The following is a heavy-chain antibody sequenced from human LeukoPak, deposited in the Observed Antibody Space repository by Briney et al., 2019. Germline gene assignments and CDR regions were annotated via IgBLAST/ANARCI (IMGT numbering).Heavy chain of an antibody. D-gene: IGHD5-12*01. Sequence: ASVKVSCKASGYTFITYYIHWVRQAPGLRPERMGIMNPYGGRTTYAQKFQGRLTVTSDTSTSTAYLDLSSLTSEDTAVYYCARGSISSAHSGYGDAFDIWGQGTMVTVSS. J-gene: IGHJ3*02. CDR2: MNPYGGRT. CDR3: ARGSISSAHSGYGDAFDI. CDR1: GYTFITYY. V-gene: IGHV1-46*03.